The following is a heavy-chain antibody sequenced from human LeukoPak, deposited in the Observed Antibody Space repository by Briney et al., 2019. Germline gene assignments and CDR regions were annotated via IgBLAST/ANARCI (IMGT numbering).Heavy chain of an antibody. CDR1: GFTFSSYS. J-gene: IGHJ4*02. V-gene: IGHV3-21*01. Sequence: PGGSLRLSCAASGFTFSSYSMNWVRQAPGKGLEWVSSISSSSSYIYYADSVKGRFTISRDNAKNSLYLQMNSLRAEDTAVYYCARGRTYYYDSSGYFSFDYWGQRTLVTVSS. CDR2: ISSSSSYI. CDR3: ARGRTYYYDSSGYFSFDY. D-gene: IGHD3-22*01.